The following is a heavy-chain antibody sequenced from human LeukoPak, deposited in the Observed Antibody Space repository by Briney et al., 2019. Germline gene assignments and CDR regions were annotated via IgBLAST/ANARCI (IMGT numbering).Heavy chain of an antibody. CDR3: ARDTGFWDL. J-gene: IGHJ5*02. V-gene: IGHV4-39*07. CDR2: IYYSGST. D-gene: IGHD2-2*03. CDR1: GFTFSSYAT. Sequence: GSLRLSCAASGFTFSSYATHWVRQAPGKGLEWIGSIYYSGSTYYNPSLKSRVTISVDTSKNQFSLKLSSVTAADTAVYYCARDTGFWDLGGQGTLVTVSS.